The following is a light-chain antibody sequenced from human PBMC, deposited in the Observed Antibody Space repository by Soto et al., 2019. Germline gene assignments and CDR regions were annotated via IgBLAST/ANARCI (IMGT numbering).Light chain of an antibody. CDR3: LLSYGGARRV. V-gene: IGLV7-46*01. Sequence: QAVVTQEPSLTVSPGGTVTLTCASSTGAVTSGHYPYWFQQKPGQAPRTLIYDTSNKHSWTPARFSGSLVGGKPALTLSGAQPEDEAVYFCLLSYGGARRVFGGGTQLTVL. CDR1: TGAVTSGHY. CDR2: DTS. J-gene: IGLJ2*01.